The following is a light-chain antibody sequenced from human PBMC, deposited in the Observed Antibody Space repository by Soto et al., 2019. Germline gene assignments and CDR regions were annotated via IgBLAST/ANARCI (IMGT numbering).Light chain of an antibody. CDR3: LHYDNSPLT. V-gene: IGKV3-20*01. Sequence: EIVLTQSPGTLSLSPGERATLSCRASQSVSSSFLAWYQQKPGQAPRLLIYGASSKATGIPDRFSGSGSGTDFTLTISRLEPEDFAVYYCLHYDNSPLTFGGGTNVEIK. J-gene: IGKJ4*01. CDR2: GAS. CDR1: QSVSSSF.